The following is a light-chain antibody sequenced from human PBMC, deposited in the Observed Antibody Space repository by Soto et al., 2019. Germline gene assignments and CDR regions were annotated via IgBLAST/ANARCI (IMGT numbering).Light chain of an antibody. CDR1: QSINY. V-gene: IGKV1-39*01. CDR2: ATY. Sequence: DIQLTQSPSSLAASVGDRVTITCRASQSINYLNWYQQDSGKAPKRLIYATYNLQSGVPSRFSVSGSGTDFTLTISDLQREDFATYYCQQSDRTPLTFGGGTKVEI. J-gene: IGKJ4*01. CDR3: QQSDRTPLT.